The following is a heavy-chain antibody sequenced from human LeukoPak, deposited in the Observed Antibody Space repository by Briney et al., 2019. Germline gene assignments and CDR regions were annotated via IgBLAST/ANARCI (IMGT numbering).Heavy chain of an antibody. D-gene: IGHD3-10*01. CDR2: IYYSGST. J-gene: IGHJ4*02. CDR1: GGSVSSGSYY. Sequence: SETLSLTCTVSGGSVSSGSYYWSWIRQPPGKGLEWIGYIYYSGSTNYNPSLKSRVTISVDTSKNQFSLRLSSVTAADTAVYFCARDRELTYWGQGTLVIVSS. CDR3: ARDRELTY. V-gene: IGHV4-61*01.